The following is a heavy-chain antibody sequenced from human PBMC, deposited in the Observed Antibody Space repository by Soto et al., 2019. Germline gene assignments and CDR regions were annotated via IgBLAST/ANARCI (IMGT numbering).Heavy chain of an antibody. CDR3: AKARGVGDSVTYDY. CDR2: ISGSGGST. CDR1: GFTFSSYA. V-gene: IGHV3-23*01. Sequence: GGSLRLSCAASGFTFSSYAMSWVRQAPGKGLEWVSAISGSGGSTYYADSVKGRFTISRDNSKNTLYLQMNSLRAEDTAVYYCAKARGVGDSVTYDYWGQGTLVTVSS. D-gene: IGHD3-10*01. J-gene: IGHJ4*02.